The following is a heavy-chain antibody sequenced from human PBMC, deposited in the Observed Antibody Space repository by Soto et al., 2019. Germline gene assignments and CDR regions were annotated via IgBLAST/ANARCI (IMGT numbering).Heavy chain of an antibody. CDR1: GGSFSGYY. J-gene: IGHJ5*02. CDR2: INHSGST. D-gene: IGHD1-26*01. Sequence: QVQLQQWGAGLLKPSETLSLTCAVYGGSFSGYYWSWIRQPPGKGLEWIGEINHSGSTNYNPSLKSRVTISVDTSKNQFSLKLSSVTAADTAVYYCARELGGSYLTWFDPWGQGTLVTVSS. V-gene: IGHV4-34*01. CDR3: ARELGGSYLTWFDP.